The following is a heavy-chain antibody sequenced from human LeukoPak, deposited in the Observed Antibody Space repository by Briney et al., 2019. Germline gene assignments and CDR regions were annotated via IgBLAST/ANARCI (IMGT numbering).Heavy chain of an antibody. CDR3: ARAMVRGVIIVGGIDY. CDR2: INTNTGNP. J-gene: IGHJ4*02. D-gene: IGHD3-10*01. V-gene: IGHV7-4-1*02. Sequence: ASVKVSCKASGYTFTGYYMHWVRQAPGQGLEWMGWINTNTGNPTYAQGFTGRFVFSLDTSVSTAYLQISSLKAEDTAVYYCARAMVRGVIIVGGIDYWGQGTLVTVSS. CDR1: GYTFTGYY.